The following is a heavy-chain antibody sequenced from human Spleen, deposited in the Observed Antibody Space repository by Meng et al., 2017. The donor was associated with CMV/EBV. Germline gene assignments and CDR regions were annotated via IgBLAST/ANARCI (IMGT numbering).Heavy chain of an antibody. Sequence: GESLKISCAASGFTFSSYAMHWVRQAPGKGLEWVAFIRYDGSNKYYADSVKGRFTISRDNAKNSLYLQMNSLRVEDTAVYFCARSCDVVTPWPFCLDPWGQGTLVTVSS. V-gene: IGHV3-30*02. CDR2: IRYDGSNK. CDR3: ARSCDVVTPWPFCLDP. J-gene: IGHJ5*02. CDR1: GFTFSSYA. D-gene: IGHD2-21*02.